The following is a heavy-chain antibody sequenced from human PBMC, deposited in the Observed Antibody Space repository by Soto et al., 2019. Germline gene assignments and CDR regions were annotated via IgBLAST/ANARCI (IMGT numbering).Heavy chain of an antibody. D-gene: IGHD2-2*02. CDR1: GGSVSSGSYY. Sequence: QVQLQESGPGLVKPSETLSLTCTVSGGSVSSGSYYWSWIRQPPGKGLEWIGYIYYSGSTNYNPHLTSRVTISVDTSKNQFSLKLSSVTAADTAVYYCASVTRTCISTSCYRYYYGMDVWGQGTTVTVSS. J-gene: IGHJ6*02. CDR2: IYYSGST. V-gene: IGHV4-61*01. CDR3: ASVTRTCISTSCYRYYYGMDV.